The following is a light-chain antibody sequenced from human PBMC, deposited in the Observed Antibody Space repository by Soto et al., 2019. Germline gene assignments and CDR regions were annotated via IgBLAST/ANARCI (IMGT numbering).Light chain of an antibody. CDR3: QQYGSSGT. Sequence: EIVLTQSPGALSLSPGERATLSCRASQSVSSSYLAWYQQKPGQAPRLLIYDASTRAAGIPDRFSGSGSGTDFTLTISRLEPEDVAVYYCQQYGSSGTFGQGTKVDIK. J-gene: IGKJ1*01. V-gene: IGKV3-20*01. CDR1: QSVSSSY. CDR2: DAS.